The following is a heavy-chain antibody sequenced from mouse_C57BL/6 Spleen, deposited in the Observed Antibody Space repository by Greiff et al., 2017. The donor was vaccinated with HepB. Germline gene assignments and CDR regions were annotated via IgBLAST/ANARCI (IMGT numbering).Heavy chain of an antibody. CDR2: IYPSDSET. Sequence: QVQLQQPGAELVRPGSSVKLSCKASGYTFTSYWMDWVKQRPGQGLEWIGNIYPSDSETHYNQKFKDKATLTVDKSSSTAYMQLSSLTSEDSAVYYCARRGTRDWYFDVWGTGTTVTVSS. CDR3: ARRGTRDWYFDV. CDR1: GYTFTSYW. D-gene: IGHD3-3*01. J-gene: IGHJ1*03. V-gene: IGHV1-61*01.